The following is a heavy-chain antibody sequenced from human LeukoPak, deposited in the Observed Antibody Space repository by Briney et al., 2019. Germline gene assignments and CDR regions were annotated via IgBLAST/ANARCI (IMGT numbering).Heavy chain of an antibody. CDR3: ATLTRFRDY. J-gene: IGHJ4*02. CDR1: GGSISSSSYF. CDR2: FYYSGST. Sequence: SETLSLTCTVSGGSISSSSYFWGWIRQPPGKGLEWIGSFYYSGSTYYNPSLKSRVTISVDTSKNQFSLKLSSVTAADTAVYYCATLTRFRDYWGQGTLVTVSS. D-gene: IGHD4-23*01. V-gene: IGHV4-39*01.